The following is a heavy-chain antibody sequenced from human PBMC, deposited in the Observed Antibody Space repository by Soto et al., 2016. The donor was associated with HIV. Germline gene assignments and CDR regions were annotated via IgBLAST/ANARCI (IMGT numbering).Heavy chain of an antibody. CDR3: ARSPARQLAQYNWFRP. Sequence: QVQLQESGPGLVKPSETLSLTCSVSGGSISSYYWIWIRQPPGKGLEWIGYIYYTGSTDYNPSLKSRVTISVDTSKNQFSLKLSSVTAADTAVYYCARSPARQLAQYNWFRPLGPREPWSPSPQ. CDR2: IYYTGST. J-gene: IGHJ5*02. D-gene: IGHD6-13*01. CDR1: GGSISSYY. V-gene: IGHV4-59*01.